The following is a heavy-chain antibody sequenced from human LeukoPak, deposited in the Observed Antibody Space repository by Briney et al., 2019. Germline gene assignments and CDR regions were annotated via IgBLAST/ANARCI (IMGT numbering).Heavy chain of an antibody. J-gene: IGHJ4*02. CDR2: ISSSSSTI. D-gene: IGHD1-26*01. CDR1: GFTFSSYS. Sequence: GGSLRLSCAASGFTFSSYSMNWVRQAPGKGLEWVSYISSSSSTIYYADSVKGRFTISRDNAKNSLYLQMNSLRAEDTAVYYCARDRVGATDYFDYWGQGTLVTVSS. CDR3: ARDRVGATDYFDY. V-gene: IGHV3-48*01.